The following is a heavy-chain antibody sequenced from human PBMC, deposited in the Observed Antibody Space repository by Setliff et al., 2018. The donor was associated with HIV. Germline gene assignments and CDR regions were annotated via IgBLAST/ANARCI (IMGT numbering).Heavy chain of an antibody. J-gene: IGHJ4*02. CDR3: ARETMYDSRGYLSHYFDY. CDR1: GFPFSISP. CDR2: INAAGGNT. D-gene: IGHD3-22*01. Sequence: GGSLRLSCAVSGFPFSISPMNWVRLPPGKGPVWLSRINAAGGNTNYVDSVKGRFTISRDNAGSTVYLQMNNLRVEDTAVYYCARETMYDSRGYLSHYFDYWGQGTPVTVSS. V-gene: IGHV3-74*01.